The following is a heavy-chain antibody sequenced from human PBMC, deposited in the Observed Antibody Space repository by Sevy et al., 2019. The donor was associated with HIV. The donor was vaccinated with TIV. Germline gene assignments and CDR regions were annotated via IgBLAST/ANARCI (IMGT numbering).Heavy chain of an antibody. CDR3: ASVVARAGIDPYYYGVDV. V-gene: IGHV1-2*02. Sequence: ASVKVSCKASGYTFTDYYIHWVRQAPGEWLEWMGWINPKSGGTNCAQKFHRRVTMTRDTSICTAYMKLSRLRSDDRAVDYCASVVARAGIDPYYYGVDVWGPGSTVTVSS. CDR1: GYTFTDYY. CDR2: INPKSGGT. D-gene: IGHD2-2*02. J-gene: IGHJ6*02.